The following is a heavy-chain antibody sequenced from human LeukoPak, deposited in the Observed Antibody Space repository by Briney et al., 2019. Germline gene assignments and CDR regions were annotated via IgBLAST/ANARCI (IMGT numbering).Heavy chain of an antibody. D-gene: IGHD3-10*01. J-gene: IGHJ4*02. Sequence: GGSLRLSCAASGFTFSSYAMSWVRQAPGKGLEWVSAISGSGGSTYYADSVKGRFTISRDNSKNTLYLQMNSLRAEDTAVYYCAKDRPVWFGELLTAIFDYWGQGTLVTVSS. CDR2: ISGSGGST. CDR3: AKDRPVWFGELLTAIFDY. V-gene: IGHV3-23*01. CDR1: GFTFSSYA.